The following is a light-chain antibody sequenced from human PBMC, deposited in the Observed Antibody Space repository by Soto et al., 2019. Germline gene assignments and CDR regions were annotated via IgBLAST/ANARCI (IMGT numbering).Light chain of an antibody. CDR1: QTIANN. CDR3: EQYNYCPPCT. CDR2: PAS. V-gene: IGKV3-15*01. Sequence: ETVMTQSPATLSVSPGERATLSCRASQTIANNLAWSQQRPGQAPRLLIYPASTRATGIPPRSSGSGSVSEFTLAISGLQSIDFAVYYCEQYNYCPPCTFGQGTKLEIK. J-gene: IGKJ2*02.